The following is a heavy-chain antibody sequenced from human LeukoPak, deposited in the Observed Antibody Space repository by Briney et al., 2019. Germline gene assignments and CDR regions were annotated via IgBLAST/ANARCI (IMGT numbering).Heavy chain of an antibody. D-gene: IGHD1-26*01. Sequence: ASVKVSCKASGYTFTSYGISWVRQAPGQGLEWMGWISAYNGDTNYAQKLQGRVTMTTDTSTSTAYMELRSLRSADTAVYYCARDTVGGATPYYYSYGMDVWGQGTTVTVSS. CDR3: ARDTVGGATPYYYSYGMDV. V-gene: IGHV1-18*01. CDR1: GYTFTSYG. J-gene: IGHJ6*02. CDR2: ISAYNGDT.